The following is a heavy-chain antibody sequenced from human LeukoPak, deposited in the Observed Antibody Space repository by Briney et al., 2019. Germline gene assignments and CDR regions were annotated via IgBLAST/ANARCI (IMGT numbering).Heavy chain of an antibody. D-gene: IGHD6-19*01. J-gene: IGHJ4*02. CDR3: ARGGGIAVAAI. V-gene: IGHV3-33*01. Sequence: GGSLRLSCAASGFTFSSYGMRWVRQAPGKGLEWVAVIWYDGSNKYYADSVKGRFTISRDNSKNTLYLQMNSLRAEDTAVYYCARGGGIAVAAIWGQGTLVTVSS. CDR2: IWYDGSNK. CDR1: GFTFSSYG.